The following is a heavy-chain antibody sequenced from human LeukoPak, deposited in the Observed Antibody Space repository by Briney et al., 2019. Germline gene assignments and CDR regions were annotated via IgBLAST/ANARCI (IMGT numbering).Heavy chain of an antibody. V-gene: IGHV3-49*04. CDR1: GFTFGDHA. Sequence: GGSLRLSCTVSGFTFGDHAMRWVRQAPGKGVDWVGFIRSKTYGGTTEYAASVKGRFIISRDDSTSIAYLQMNSLKTEDTAVYYCTRGPIQLWLYHGMDVWGQGTTVTVSS. CDR3: TRGPIQLWLYHGMDV. J-gene: IGHJ6*02. D-gene: IGHD5-18*01. CDR2: IRSKTYGGTT.